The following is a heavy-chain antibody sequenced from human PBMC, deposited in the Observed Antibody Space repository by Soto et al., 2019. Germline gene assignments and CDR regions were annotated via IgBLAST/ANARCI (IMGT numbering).Heavy chain of an antibody. CDR2: IYHSGST. CDR3: ARVDDY. J-gene: IGHJ4*02. V-gene: IGHV4-31*03. Sequence: SETLSLTCTVSGGSISSGGYYWSWIRQYPGKGLEWIGEIYHSGSTKYNPSLKSRVTISVDASKNQFSLNLRSVTAADTAVYYCARVDDYWSQGSLVTVSS. CDR1: GGSISSGGYY.